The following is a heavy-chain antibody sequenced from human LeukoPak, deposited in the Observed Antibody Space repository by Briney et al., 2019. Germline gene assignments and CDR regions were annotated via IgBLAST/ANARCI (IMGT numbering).Heavy chain of an antibody. CDR2: IYHSGST. Sequence: PSETLSLTCTVSGYSISSGYYWGWIRQPPGKGLEWIGSIYHSGSTYYNPSLKSRVTISVDTSKNQFSLKLSSVTAADTAVYYCARVHGSSWYSGNLVGFDPWGQGTLVTVSS. D-gene: IGHD6-13*01. CDR1: GYSISSGYY. J-gene: IGHJ5*02. CDR3: ARVHGSSWYSGNLVGFDP. V-gene: IGHV4-38-2*02.